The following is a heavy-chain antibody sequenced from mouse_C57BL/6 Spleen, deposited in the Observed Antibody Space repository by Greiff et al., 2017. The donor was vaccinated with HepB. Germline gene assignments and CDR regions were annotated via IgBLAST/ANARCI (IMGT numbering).Heavy chain of an antibody. CDR2: IDPSDSYT. J-gene: IGHJ2*01. CDR1: GYTFTSYW. D-gene: IGHD2-3*01. CDR3: ARKEGLLLDY. V-gene: IGHV1-59*01. Sequence: QVHVKQPGAELVRPGTSVKLSCKASGYTFTSYWMHWVKQRPGQGLEWIGVIDPSDSYTNYNQKFKGKATLTVDTSSSTAYMQLSSLTSEDSAVYYCARKEGLLLDYWGQGTTLTVSS.